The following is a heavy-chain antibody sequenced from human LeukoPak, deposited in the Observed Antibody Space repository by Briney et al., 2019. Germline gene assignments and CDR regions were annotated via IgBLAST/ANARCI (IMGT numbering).Heavy chain of an antibody. CDR3: ARDDRRKSGSPRWFDP. CDR2: ISSSGTSI. Sequence: HPGGSLRLSCAASGFTFSSFSMNWVRQAPGKGLEWVSFISSSGTSIYYADSVKGRFSISRDNAKNSLYLQMSSLRDEDTAVYYCARDDRRKSGSPRWFDPWGQGTLVTVSS. V-gene: IGHV3-48*02. CDR1: GFTFSSFS. J-gene: IGHJ5*02. D-gene: IGHD1-26*01.